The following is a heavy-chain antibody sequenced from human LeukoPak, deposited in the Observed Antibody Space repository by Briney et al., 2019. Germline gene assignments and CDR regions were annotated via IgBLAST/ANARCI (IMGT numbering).Heavy chain of an antibody. J-gene: IGHJ5*02. CDR3: AREGYDILTGYAKAYNWFDP. CDR1: GFTFSDYY. D-gene: IGHD3-9*01. CDR2: IYSGGST. Sequence: GGSLRLSCAASGFTFSDYYMSWIRQAPGKGLEWVSVIYSGGSTYYADSVKGRFTISRDNSKNTLYLQMNSLRAEDTAVYYCAREGYDILTGYAKAYNWFDPWGQGTLVTVSS. V-gene: IGHV3-66*01.